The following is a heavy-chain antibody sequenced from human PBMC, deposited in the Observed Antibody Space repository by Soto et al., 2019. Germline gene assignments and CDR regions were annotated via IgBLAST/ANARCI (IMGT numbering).Heavy chain of an antibody. CDR3: ARAGSSGWFLNNYGMDV. Sequence: EVQLVESGGGLVQPGGSLRLSCAASGFTFSSYWMSWVRQAPGKGLEWVANIKQDGSEKYYVDSVKGRFTISRDNAKNSLYLQMNSLRAEDTAVYYCARAGSSGWFLNNYGMDVWGQGTTVTVSS. V-gene: IGHV3-7*01. CDR1: GFTFSSYW. J-gene: IGHJ6*02. CDR2: IKQDGSEK. D-gene: IGHD6-19*01.